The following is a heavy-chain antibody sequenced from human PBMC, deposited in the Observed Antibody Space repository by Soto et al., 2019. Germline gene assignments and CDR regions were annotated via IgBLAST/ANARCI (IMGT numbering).Heavy chain of an antibody. CDR3: ARDTAPSDV. D-gene: IGHD4-17*01. CDR2: MNPNSGNT. V-gene: IGHV1-8*01. Sequence: ASVKVSCKASGYTFTSYDINWVRQATGQGLEWMGWMNPNSGNTKYAQKFQSRVTITRNTSISTAYKEQNSQRSEDTAVYYCARDTAPSDVWGQGTTVTVSS. CDR1: GYTFTSYD. J-gene: IGHJ6*02.